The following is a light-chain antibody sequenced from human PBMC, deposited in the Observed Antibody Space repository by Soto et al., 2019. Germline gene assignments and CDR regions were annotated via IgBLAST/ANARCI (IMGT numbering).Light chain of an antibody. CDR2: GAS. CDR1: QSVSSD. Sequence: EIVLTQSPCTLSLSPGERVTLSCRASQSVSSDLAWYQQKPGQAPRLLIFGASTRATNIPARFTGSRSGTDFTLTISSLQSEDFAVYYCQQYNTWPRTFGQGTKVDTK. CDR3: QQYNTWPRT. V-gene: IGKV3-15*01. J-gene: IGKJ1*01.